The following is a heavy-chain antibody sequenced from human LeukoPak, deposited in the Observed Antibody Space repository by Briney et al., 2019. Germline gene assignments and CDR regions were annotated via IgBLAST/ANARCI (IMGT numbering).Heavy chain of an antibody. V-gene: IGHV3-73*01. J-gene: IGHJ4*02. CDR2: IRSKANSYAT. CDR3: AGRGVIIAAAGTIDY. CDR1: GFTFSGSA. Sequence: GGSLRLSCAASGFTFSGSAMHWVRQASGKGLAWVGRIRSKANSYATAYAASVKGRFTISRDDSKNTAYLQMNSLKTEDTAVYYCAGRGVIIAAAGTIDYWGQGTLVTVSS. D-gene: IGHD6-13*01.